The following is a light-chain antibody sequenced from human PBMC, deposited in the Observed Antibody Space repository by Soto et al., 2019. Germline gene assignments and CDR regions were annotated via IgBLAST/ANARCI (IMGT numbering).Light chain of an antibody. CDR2: DVS. Sequence: QSALTQPASVSGSPGQSITISCTGTSSDIGLYNYVSWYQVLPDKAPKLLIYDVSHRPSGISSRFSGSKSDNTASLTISGLQPEDEANYFCTSYTSTNTVMLGGGTKLTVL. CDR3: TSYTSTNTVM. J-gene: IGLJ3*02. V-gene: IGLV2-14*01. CDR1: SSDIGLYNY.